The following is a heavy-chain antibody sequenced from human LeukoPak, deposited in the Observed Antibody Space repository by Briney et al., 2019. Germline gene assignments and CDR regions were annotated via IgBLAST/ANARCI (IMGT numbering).Heavy chain of an antibody. CDR3: ASTRDWGFDQIAFDY. CDR1: GGSISSSSYY. D-gene: IGHD7-27*01. CDR2: IYYSGSN. V-gene: IGHV4-39*01. J-gene: IGHJ4*02. Sequence: SETLSLTCTVSGGSISSSSYYWGWIRQPPGKGLEGIGSIYYSGSNYYNPSLKSRVTISVATSQNQFTLKLSSVTATDTAVYYDASTRDWGFDQIAFDYWGQGTLVTVSS.